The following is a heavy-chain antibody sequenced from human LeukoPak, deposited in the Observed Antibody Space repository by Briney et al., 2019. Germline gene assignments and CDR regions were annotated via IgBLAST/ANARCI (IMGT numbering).Heavy chain of an antibody. Sequence: SETLSLTCTVSGGSISSSSYYWGWIRQPPGKGLEWIGSIYYSGSTYYNPSLKSRVTISVDTSKNQFSLKLSSVTAADTAVYYCARATAYYDFWSGYYTGRYMDVWGKGTTVTVSS. V-gene: IGHV4-39*07. J-gene: IGHJ6*03. D-gene: IGHD3-3*01. CDR1: GGSISSSSYY. CDR2: IYYSGST. CDR3: ARATAYYDFWSGYYTGRYMDV.